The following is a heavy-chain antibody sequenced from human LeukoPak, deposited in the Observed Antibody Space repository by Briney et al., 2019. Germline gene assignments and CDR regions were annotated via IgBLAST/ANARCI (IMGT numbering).Heavy chain of an antibody. J-gene: IGHJ6*03. V-gene: IGHV4-34*01. CDR1: DGSLSDYS. Sequence: PSETLSLTCTVYDGSLSDYSWSWIRQSPGKGLEWIGEINQSGSTNYNPSLKSRVTISVDTSKNQFSLKLSSVTAADAAMYYCARCDYYGSGSPQTYYYYMDVWGKGTTVTISS. D-gene: IGHD3-10*01. CDR3: ARCDYYGSGSPQTYYYYMDV. CDR2: INQSGST.